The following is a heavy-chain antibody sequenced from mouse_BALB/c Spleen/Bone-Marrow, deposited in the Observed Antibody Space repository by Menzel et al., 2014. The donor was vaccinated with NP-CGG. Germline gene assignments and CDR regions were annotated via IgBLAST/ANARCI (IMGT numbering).Heavy chain of an antibody. CDR3: ARGDFDFEAWFTY. V-gene: IGHV1-80*01. J-gene: IGHJ3*01. D-gene: IGHD2-4*01. Sequence: QVQLQQSGAELVRPGSSVKISCKASGYAFSSYWMNWVQQRPGQGLEWIGQIYPGDGDINYNGKFKGKATLTADKSSGTAYMQFSSLTSEDSAVYFCARGDFDFEAWFTYWGQGPLVIVSA. CDR1: GYAFSSYW. CDR2: IYPGDGDI.